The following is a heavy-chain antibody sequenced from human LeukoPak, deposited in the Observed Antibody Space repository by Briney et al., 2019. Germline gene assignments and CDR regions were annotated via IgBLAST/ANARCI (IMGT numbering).Heavy chain of an antibody. CDR1: DGSISSSSSY. D-gene: IGHD5-12*01. J-gene: IGHJ4*02. CDR3: ARHKRWLRFWLIIYYFDY. Sequence: PSETLSLTCTVSDGSISSSSSYWGWIRQTPGKGLEWIGSIYYTGSPYYNPSLKSRVTMSVDTSKNQFSLKLSSVTAADTAVYYCARHKRWLRFWLIIYYFDYWGQGTLVTVSS. V-gene: IGHV4-39*01. CDR2: IYYTGSP.